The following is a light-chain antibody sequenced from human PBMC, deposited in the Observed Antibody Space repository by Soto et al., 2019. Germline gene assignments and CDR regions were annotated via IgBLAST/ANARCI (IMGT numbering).Light chain of an antibody. CDR2: DNN. J-gene: IGLJ1*01. V-gene: IGLV1-51*01. CDR3: GTWDSSLGAYV. CDR1: SFNLGNNY. Sequence: QSVLTQPPSVSAAPGQKVTISCSGSSFNLGNNYVSWYQQLPGTAPKLLIYDNNKRTSGTPDRVSASKSGTSATLGITGLQTGDEADYYCGTWDSSLGAYVFGTGTKVTVL.